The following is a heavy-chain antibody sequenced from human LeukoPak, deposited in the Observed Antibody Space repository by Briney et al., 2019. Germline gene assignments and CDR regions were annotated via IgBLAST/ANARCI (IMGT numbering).Heavy chain of an antibody. J-gene: IGHJ4*02. D-gene: IGHD3-22*01. V-gene: IGHV3-9*01. CDR2: ISWNSGSI. CDR3: AKAPSHHSSGYQLFDY. CDR1: GFTFDDYA. Sequence: GGSLRLSCAASGFTFDDYAMHWVRQAPGKGLEWVSGISWNSGSIGYADSVKGRFTISRDNAKNSLYLQMNSLRAEDTALYYCAKAPSHHSSGYQLFDYWGQGTLVTVSS.